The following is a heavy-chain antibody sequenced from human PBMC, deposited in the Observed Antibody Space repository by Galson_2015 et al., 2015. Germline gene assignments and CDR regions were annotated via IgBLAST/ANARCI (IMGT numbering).Heavy chain of an antibody. CDR3: AKGPPASSGSRSTRNFDY. CDR1: GFTFSSYG. CDR2: ISYDGSNK. J-gene: IGHJ4*02. V-gene: IGHV3-30*18. D-gene: IGHD6-19*01. Sequence: SLRLSCAASGFTFSSYGMHWVRQALGKGLEWVAVISYDGSNKYYADSVKGRFTISRDNSKNTLYLQMNSLRAEDTAVYYCAKGPPASSGSRSTRNFDYWGQGTLVTVSS.